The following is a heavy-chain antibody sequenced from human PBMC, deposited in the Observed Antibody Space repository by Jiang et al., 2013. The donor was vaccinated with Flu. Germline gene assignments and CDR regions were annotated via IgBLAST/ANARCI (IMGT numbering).Heavy chain of an antibody. CDR3: ARLIGEKDY. CDR2: IYYSGST. Sequence: PGLVKPSETLSLTCTVSGGSISSSSYYWGWIRQPPGKGLEWIGSIYYSGSTYYNPSLKSRVTISVDTSKNQFSLKLSSVTAADTAVYYCARLIGEKDYWGQGTLVTVSS. CDR1: GGSISSSSYY. D-gene: IGHD3-10*01. V-gene: IGHV4-39*01. J-gene: IGHJ4*02.